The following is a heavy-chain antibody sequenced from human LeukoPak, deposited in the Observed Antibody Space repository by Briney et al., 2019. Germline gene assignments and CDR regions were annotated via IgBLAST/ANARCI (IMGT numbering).Heavy chain of an antibody. CDR2: ISSSSSYI. V-gene: IGHV3-21*01. CDR1: GFTFSSYS. CDR3: ARGATRIAAAVNYFDY. D-gene: IGHD6-25*01. Sequence: PGGSLRLSCAASGFTFSSYSMNWVRQAPGKGLEWVSSISSSSSYIYYADSVKGRFTISRDNAKNSLYLQMNSLRAEDTAVYYCARGATRIAAAVNYFDYWGQGALVTVSS. J-gene: IGHJ4*02.